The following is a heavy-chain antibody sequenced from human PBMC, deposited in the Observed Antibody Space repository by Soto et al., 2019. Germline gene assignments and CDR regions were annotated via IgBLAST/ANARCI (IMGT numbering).Heavy chain of an antibody. J-gene: IGHJ3*02. CDR3: AREGGKTIFGVVKSTAGAFDI. V-gene: IGHV1-2*04. CDR1: GYTFTGYY. CDR2: INPNSGGT. Sequence: ASVKVSCKASGYTFTGYYMHWVRQAPGQGLEWMGWINPNSGGTNYAQKFQGWVTMTRDTSISTAYMELSRLRSDDTAAYYCAREGGKTIFGVVKSTAGAFDIWGKGTMVTVSS. D-gene: IGHD3-3*01.